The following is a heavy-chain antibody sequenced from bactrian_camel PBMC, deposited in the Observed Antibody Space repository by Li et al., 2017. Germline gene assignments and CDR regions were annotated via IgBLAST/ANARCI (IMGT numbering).Heavy chain of an antibody. Sequence: HVQLVESGGGSVQAGGSLRLSCAYSSRSNCMMWFRHTPGEEREGVAYIRADGTTYYAASVKDRFTISRDNARNTVYLQMNSLKPEDTAMYYCAAGNRRRYCDGRADFAYWGQGTQVTVS. D-gene: IGHD1*01. V-gene: IGHV3S53*01. CDR1: SRSNC. CDR2: IRADGTT. J-gene: IGHJ6*01. CDR3: AAGNRRRYCDGRADFAY.